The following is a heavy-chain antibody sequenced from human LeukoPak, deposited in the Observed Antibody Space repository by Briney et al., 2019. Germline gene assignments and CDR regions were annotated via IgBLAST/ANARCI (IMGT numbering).Heavy chain of an antibody. Sequence: GASVKVSCKASGYIFTDYGITWVRQAPGQGLEWMGWISAYNGNTNYAQKFQDRVTMTTDTSTSTAYMELRSLRSDDTAVYYCARRGDPDYGGKVSLDWGQGTLVTVS. V-gene: IGHV1-18*01. CDR1: GYIFTDYG. D-gene: IGHD4-23*01. CDR3: ARRGDPDYGGKVSLD. CDR2: ISAYNGNT. J-gene: IGHJ4*02.